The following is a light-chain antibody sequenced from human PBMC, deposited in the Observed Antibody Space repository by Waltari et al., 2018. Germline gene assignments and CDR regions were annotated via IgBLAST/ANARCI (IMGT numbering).Light chain of an antibody. CDR1: QGISSY. CDR3: QQSNSYPRVIFT. Sequence: IQLTQSPSSLSASVGDRVTITCRASQGISSYLAWYQQKQGKDPKPLMYASSNLQSGVPSRLSGSRAKTVLTLLISSLQPEDFATSDCQQSNSYPRVIFTFAPGTKVDIK. V-gene: IGKV1-9*01. CDR2: ASS. J-gene: IGKJ3*01.